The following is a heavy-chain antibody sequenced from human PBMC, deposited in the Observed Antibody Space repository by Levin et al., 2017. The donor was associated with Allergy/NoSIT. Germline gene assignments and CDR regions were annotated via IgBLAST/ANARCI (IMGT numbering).Heavy chain of an antibody. CDR2: ISSSSSTI. V-gene: IGHV3-48*01. D-gene: IGHD5-12*01. CDR3: ARDRRAFSGYDSFDY. Sequence: PGGSLRLSCAASGFTFSSYSMNWVRQAPGKGLEWVSYISSSSSTIYYADSVKGRFTISRDNAKNSLYLQMNSLRAEDTAVYYCARDRRAFSGYDSFDYWGQGTLVTVSS. J-gene: IGHJ4*02. CDR1: GFTFSSYS.